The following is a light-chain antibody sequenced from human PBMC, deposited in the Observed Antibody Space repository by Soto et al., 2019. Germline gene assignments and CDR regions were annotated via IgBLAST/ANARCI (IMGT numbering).Light chain of an antibody. Sequence: QSALTQPRSVSGSPGQSVTISCTGTSSDVGGYNYVSWYQQHPGKAPKLMIYDVSERPSGVPDRFSGSKSGNTASLTISGLRAYDEADYYCCSYAGSYTFGAFGGGTKVTVL. CDR3: CSYAGSYTFGA. CDR2: DVS. J-gene: IGLJ2*01. V-gene: IGLV2-11*01. CDR1: SSDVGGYNY.